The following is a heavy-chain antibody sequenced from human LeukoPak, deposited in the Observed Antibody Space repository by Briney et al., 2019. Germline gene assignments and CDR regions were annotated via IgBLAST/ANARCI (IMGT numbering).Heavy chain of an antibody. D-gene: IGHD2-2*01. CDR1: GGSNSSGGYY. Sequence: SETLSLTCTVSGGSNSSGGYYWSWIRQPPGKGLEWIGYIYHSGSTYYNPSLKSRVTISVDRSKNQFSLKLSSVTAADTAVYYCARLPAAILEEVYYYYYMDVWGKGTTVTVSS. CDR2: IYHSGST. V-gene: IGHV4-30-2*01. CDR3: ARLPAAILEEVYYYYYMDV. J-gene: IGHJ6*03.